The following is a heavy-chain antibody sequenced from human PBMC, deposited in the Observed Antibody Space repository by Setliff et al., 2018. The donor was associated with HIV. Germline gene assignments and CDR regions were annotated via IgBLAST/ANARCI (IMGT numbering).Heavy chain of an antibody. V-gene: IGHV4-59*01. CDR3: ARVATGPEFFDI. CDR2: VYSTGST. Sequence: SETLSLTCTVSGDSINNYYWSWIRQPPGKGLEWIGYVYSTGSTNSKSSLKSRVTISVDTSKNQFSLKLSSVTAADTAVYYCARVATGPEFFDIWGQGTMVTVSS. CDR1: GDSINNYY. D-gene: IGHD3-9*01. J-gene: IGHJ3*02.